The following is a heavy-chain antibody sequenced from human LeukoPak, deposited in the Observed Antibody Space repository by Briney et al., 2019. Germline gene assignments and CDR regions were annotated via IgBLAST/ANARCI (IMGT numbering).Heavy chain of an antibody. D-gene: IGHD5-12*01. J-gene: IGHJ3*02. V-gene: IGHV4-61*01. Sequence: SETLSLTCTVSGGSVSSGSYYWSRIRQPPGKGLEWIGYIYYSGSTNYNPSLKSRVTISVDTSKNQFSLNLSSVTAADTAVYYCARGKSGYDAFDIWGQEILGSVSS. CDR2: IYYSGST. CDR3: ARGKSGYDAFDI. CDR1: GGSVSSGSYY.